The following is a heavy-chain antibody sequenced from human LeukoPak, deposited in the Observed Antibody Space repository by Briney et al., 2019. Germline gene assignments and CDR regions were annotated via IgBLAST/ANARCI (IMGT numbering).Heavy chain of an antibody. D-gene: IGHD3-22*01. CDR2: IYYSGST. CDR1: GGSISSSSYF. V-gene: IGHV4-39*07. J-gene: IGHJ4*02. CDR3: ARDRVHHYDSSGYYYEVPQYYSDY. Sequence: SETLSLTCTVSGGSISSSSYFWAWIRQPPGKGLEWIGSIYYSGSTYYNPSLNSRVTISVDTSKNQFSLNLSSVTAADTAVYYCARDRVHHYDSSGYYYEVPQYYSDYWGQGTLVTVSS.